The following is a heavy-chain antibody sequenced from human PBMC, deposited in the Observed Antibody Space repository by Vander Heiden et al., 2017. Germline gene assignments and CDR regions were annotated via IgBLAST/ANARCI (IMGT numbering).Heavy chain of an antibody. D-gene: IGHD5-18*01. CDR3: ARDGATSMIPLRGYYYGLDV. CDR1: GFTFGSYS. V-gene: IGHV3-48*01. CDR2: ITSSGNSI. Sequence: EVQLVESGGGLAQPGGSLRLSCAASGFTFGSYSVNWVRQAPGMGLEWVSYITSSGNSIYYADSVKGRFTVSRDNAKNSVHLQMNSLRAEDTAMYYCARDGATSMIPLRGYYYGLDVWGQGTTVIVSS. J-gene: IGHJ6*02.